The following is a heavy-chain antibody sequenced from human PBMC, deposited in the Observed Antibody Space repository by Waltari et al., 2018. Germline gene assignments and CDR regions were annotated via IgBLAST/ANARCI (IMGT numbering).Heavy chain of an antibody. D-gene: IGHD6-6*01. CDR2: VSPGVDTA. V-gene: IGHV1-69*01. CDR3: ARDIEYSSSPEFDY. CDR1: GGTFSSSA. Sequence: QVQLVPSAAEVKKPGSSVKVSCKASGGTFSSSAISWVRQAPGQGLEWMGGVSPGVDTANYEQKFQGRVTITADESTSTAYMGLSSLGSEDTAVHYCARDIEYSSSPEFDYWGQGTLVTVSS. J-gene: IGHJ4*02.